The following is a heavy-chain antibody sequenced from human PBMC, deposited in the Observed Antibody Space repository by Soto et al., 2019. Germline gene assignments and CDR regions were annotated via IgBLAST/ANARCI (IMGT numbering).Heavy chain of an antibody. J-gene: IGHJ4*02. D-gene: IGHD3-10*01. CDR3: TREVALQRVIAHGY. Sequence: QVQLVQSGAEVKKPGASVTVYCKASGYTFVDYGITWVRQAPGKGLEWMGWISAYYGSTDYTQKFQGRLTLTRYTSTSTAYTELRRLRPDDRAVYSCTREVALQRVIAHGYWGQGTLVSVSA. V-gene: IGHV1-18*01. CDR2: ISAYYGST. CDR1: GYTFVDYG.